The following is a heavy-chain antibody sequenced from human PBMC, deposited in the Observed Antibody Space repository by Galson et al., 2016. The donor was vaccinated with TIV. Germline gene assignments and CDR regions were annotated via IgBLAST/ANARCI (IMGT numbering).Heavy chain of an antibody. J-gene: IGHJ4*02. CDR2: IKQDGSEK. CDR3: ARELHWSGRDY. CDR1: GFNFSGSW. V-gene: IGHV3-7*01. Sequence: SLRLSCAASGFNFSGSWMSWVRQAPGKGLEWVANIKQDGSEKYYVNSVKGRFTISRDNAKDSVYLQMNSLRAEDTAVYYCARELHWSGRDYWGQGTLVTVSS. D-gene: IGHD3-3*01.